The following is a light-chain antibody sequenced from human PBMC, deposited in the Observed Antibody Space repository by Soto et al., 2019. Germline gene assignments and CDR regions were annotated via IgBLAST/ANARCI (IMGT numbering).Light chain of an antibody. V-gene: IGKV3-11*01. Sequence: EIVLTQSPGTLSLSPGERATLSCRASQSVSNSYLAWYQQKPGQVPRLLIYDTSNRATGIPARFSGSGSGTDFTLTISSLAPEDFAVYYCQHRSNWPPGFGQGTRLEIK. CDR1: QSVSNSY. CDR3: QHRSNWPPG. J-gene: IGKJ5*01. CDR2: DTS.